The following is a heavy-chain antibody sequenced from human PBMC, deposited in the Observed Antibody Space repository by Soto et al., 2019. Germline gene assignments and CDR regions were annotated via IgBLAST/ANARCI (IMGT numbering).Heavy chain of an antibody. V-gene: IGHV4-59*01. Sequence: SETLSLTCTVSGGSISSYYWSWIRQPPGKGLEWIGYIYYSGSTNYNPSLKSRVTISVDTCKNQFSLKLSSVTAADTAVYYCARGYSSGWEIFDYWGQGTLVTVSS. J-gene: IGHJ4*02. CDR3: ARGYSSGWEIFDY. CDR1: GGSISSYY. CDR2: IYYSGST. D-gene: IGHD6-19*01.